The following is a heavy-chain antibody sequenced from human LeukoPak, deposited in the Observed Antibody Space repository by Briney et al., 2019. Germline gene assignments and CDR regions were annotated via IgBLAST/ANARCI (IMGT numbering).Heavy chain of an antibody. CDR1: GFSFSNYA. CDR2: IGAGGGST. Sequence: GGSLSLSCAASGFSFSNYAMSWVRQAPGKGLEWVSGIGAGGGSTYYADSVKGRFTISRDNSRNTLYLQMNSLRADDTAVYYCAKLGMVRGEGYWGQGTLVTVST. D-gene: IGHD3-10*01. J-gene: IGHJ4*02. CDR3: AKLGMVRGEGY. V-gene: IGHV3-23*01.